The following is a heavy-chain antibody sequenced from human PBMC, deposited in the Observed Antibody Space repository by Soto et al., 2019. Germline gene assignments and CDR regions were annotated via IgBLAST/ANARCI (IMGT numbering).Heavy chain of an antibody. D-gene: IGHD3-10*01. CDR1: GGSISSSNW. CDR3: AREVTMVRGVTPWAFDP. Sequence: QVQLQESGPGRVKPSGTLSLTCAVSGGSISSSNWWSWVRQPPGKGLEWIGEIYHSGRTNYNPSPKRRVTISVDKSKNQFSVQLSSVTAADTAVYYCAREVTMVRGVTPWAFDPWGQGTLVTVSS. J-gene: IGHJ5*02. CDR2: IYHSGRT. V-gene: IGHV4-4*02.